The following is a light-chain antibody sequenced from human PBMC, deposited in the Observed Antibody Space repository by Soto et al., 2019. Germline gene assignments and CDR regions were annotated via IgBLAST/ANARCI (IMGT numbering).Light chain of an antibody. CDR1: QSVSSSY. CDR2: GAS. V-gene: IGKV3-20*01. CDR3: QQYGSSPLFT. J-gene: IGKJ3*01. Sequence: EIVLTQSPGTLSLSPGERATLSCRASQSVSSSYLAWYQQKPGQAPRLLIYGASSRATGIPDRFSGSGSGTDFTLTISRLEPEDFAVYYCQQYGSSPLFTFVPGTKEDIK.